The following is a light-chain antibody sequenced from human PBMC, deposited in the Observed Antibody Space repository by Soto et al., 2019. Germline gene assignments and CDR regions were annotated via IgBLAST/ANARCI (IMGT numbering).Light chain of an antibody. CDR2: EVR. Sequence: QSALTQPASVSGSAGQSITISCSGTMRDVGAYNLVSWYQQHPGTAPKLIIYEVRNRPSGISSRFSGSRSGNTASLTISGLQSEDEGDYYCSANIARSTLVFGGGTKLTVL. CDR3: SANIARSTLV. V-gene: IGLV2-14*01. J-gene: IGLJ3*02. CDR1: MRDVGAYNL.